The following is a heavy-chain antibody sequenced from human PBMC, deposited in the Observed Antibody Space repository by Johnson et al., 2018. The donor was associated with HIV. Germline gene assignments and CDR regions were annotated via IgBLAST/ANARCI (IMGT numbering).Heavy chain of an antibody. V-gene: IGHV3-53*01. CDR2: ISSAGTT. CDR3: ARDGYSSAWYGKDAFDI. J-gene: IGHJ3*02. CDR1: GFTVSSYY. Sequence: VQLVESGGGLIQPGGSLRPSCAASGFTVSSYYMSWSRQAPGKGLEWVAVISSAGTTYYADSVKGGFTNSRDSSKTTLYLQMNSLSAEATAVYYCARDGYSSAWYGKDAFDIWGQGTMVTVSS. D-gene: IGHD6-19*01.